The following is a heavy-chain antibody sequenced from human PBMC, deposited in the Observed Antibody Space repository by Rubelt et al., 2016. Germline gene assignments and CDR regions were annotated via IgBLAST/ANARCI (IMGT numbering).Heavy chain of an antibody. D-gene: IGHD2-2*01. V-gene: IGHV1-46*01. J-gene: IGHJ6*02. Sequence: QGLEWMGIINPSVGSTSYAQKFQGRVTMTRDTSTSTVYMELSSLRSEDTAVYYCARDRSSNSLDVWGQGTTVTVSS. CDR3: ARDRSSNSLDV. CDR2: INPSVGST.